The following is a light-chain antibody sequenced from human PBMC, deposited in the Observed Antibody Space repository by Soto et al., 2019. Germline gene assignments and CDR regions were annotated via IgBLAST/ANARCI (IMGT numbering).Light chain of an antibody. CDR1: QSISSY. J-gene: IGKJ3*01. V-gene: IGKV1-39*01. CDR3: QQSYSTPQT. Sequence: DIQMTQSPSSLSASEGDRVTITCRASQSISSYLNWHQQKPGEAPKLLIYAASSLQSGVPSRFSGSGSGTDFTLTISSLQPEDFATYYCQQSYSTPQTFGPGTKVDIK. CDR2: AAS.